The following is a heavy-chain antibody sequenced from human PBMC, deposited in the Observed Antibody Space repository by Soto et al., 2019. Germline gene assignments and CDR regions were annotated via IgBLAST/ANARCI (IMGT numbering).Heavy chain of an antibody. CDR3: AKVHVDTPILMRGPLQK. CDR2: ISGSAAST. J-gene: IGHJ4*02. CDR1: GFTFSSYA. Sequence: EVQLLEFRGGLVQPGGSLRLSCATSGFTFSSYAMSWVRQAPGKGLEWVSGISGSAASTYYSDSVKGRFTISRDNSKNTLYLQMNSLRAEDTAIYYCAKVHVDTPILMRGPLQKWGQGTLVTVSS. D-gene: IGHD5-18*01. V-gene: IGHV3-23*01.